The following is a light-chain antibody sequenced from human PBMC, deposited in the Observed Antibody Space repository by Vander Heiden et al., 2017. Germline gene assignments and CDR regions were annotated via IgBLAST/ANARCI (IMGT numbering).Light chain of an antibody. Sequence: DIQVTQSPSSLSASVGDRVTITCRASQSISSYLNWYQQKPGKAPKLLIYAASSLQSGVPSRFSGSGSGTDFTLTISSRQPEDFATYYCQHSDSTPLTFGGGTKVEIK. J-gene: IGKJ4*01. V-gene: IGKV1-39*01. CDR1: QSISSY. CDR2: AAS. CDR3: QHSDSTPLT.